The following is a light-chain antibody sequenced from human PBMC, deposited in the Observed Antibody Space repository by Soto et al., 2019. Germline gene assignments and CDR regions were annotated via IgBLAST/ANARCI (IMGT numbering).Light chain of an antibody. CDR1: QSIGPW. CDR2: KIS. J-gene: IGKJ5*01. CDR3: LQYKTYSFIA. Sequence: DIQMTQSPSTLSASVGDRVTISCRTSQSIGPWLAWYQQKPGKAPNLLIYKISNLESGVPSRFSGSGSETEFTLTISSLQPDDFATYFCLQYKTYSFIAFGQGTRLEVK. V-gene: IGKV1-5*03.